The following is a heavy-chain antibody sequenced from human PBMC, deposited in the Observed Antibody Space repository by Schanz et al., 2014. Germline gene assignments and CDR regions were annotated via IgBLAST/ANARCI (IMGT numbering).Heavy chain of an antibody. CDR1: GHTLSAYY. CDR3: ARTASHDVWRGYIPHYAFDL. CDR2: IDPNST. J-gene: IGHJ3*01. V-gene: IGHV1-2*02. Sequence: QVQLVQSGADVKKPGASVKVSCKASGHTLSAYYIHWIRQAPGQGLEWMGWIDPNSTNYAQKFQGRVTMTSDTSITTVYMELNSLTSDDTAVFYCARTASHDVWRGYIPHYAFDLWGQGTVVIVSS. D-gene: IGHD3-3*01.